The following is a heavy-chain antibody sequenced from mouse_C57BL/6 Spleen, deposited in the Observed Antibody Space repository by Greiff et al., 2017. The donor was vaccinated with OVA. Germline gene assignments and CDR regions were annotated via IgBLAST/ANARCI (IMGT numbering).Heavy chain of an antibody. D-gene: IGHD2-3*01. J-gene: IGHJ4*01. Sequence: VQLKESGPELVKPGASVKISCKASGYSFTDYNMNWVKQSNGKSLEWIGVINPNYGTTSYNQKFKGKATLTVDQSSSTAYMQLNSLTSEDSAVYYYARIYDFYYYAMDYWGQGTSVTVSS. V-gene: IGHV1-39*01. CDR2: INPNYGTT. CDR1: GYSFTDYN. CDR3: ARIYDFYYYAMDY.